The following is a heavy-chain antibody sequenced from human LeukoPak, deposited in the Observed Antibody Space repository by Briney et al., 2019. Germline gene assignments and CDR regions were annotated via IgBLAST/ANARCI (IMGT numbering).Heavy chain of an antibody. CDR2: INPNSGGT. CDR3: ARVRDWFDP. CDR1: GYTFTAYY. Sequence: ASVKVSCKASGYTFTAYYIHWVRQAPGQGLEYMGWINPNSGGTNYAQKFQGRVTMTRDTSISTAYMELGRLRSDDTAVYYCARVRDWFDPWGQGTLVTVSS. J-gene: IGHJ5*02. V-gene: IGHV1-2*02.